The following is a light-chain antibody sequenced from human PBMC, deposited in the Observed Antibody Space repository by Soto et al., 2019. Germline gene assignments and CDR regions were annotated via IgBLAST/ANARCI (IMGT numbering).Light chain of an antibody. CDR2: QDT. J-gene: IGLJ2*01. CDR3: QAWDNGTAV. V-gene: IGLV3-1*01. Sequence: SYELTQPPSVSMAPGQTASITCSRDKLGGKYAHWYHQKPGQSPVVVIYQDTKRPSGIHERFSGSKSGNTATLTISGTRAMDEADYYCQAWDNGTAVFGGGTKLTV. CDR1: KLGGKY.